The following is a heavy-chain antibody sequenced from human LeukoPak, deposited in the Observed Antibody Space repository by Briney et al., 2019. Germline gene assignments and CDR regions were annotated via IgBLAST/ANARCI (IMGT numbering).Heavy chain of an antibody. D-gene: IGHD7-27*01. J-gene: IGHJ4*02. Sequence: ASVNVSCKASGYTFTSYGISWVRQAPGQGLEWMGWISAYNGNTNYAQKLQGRVTMTTDISTSTAYMELRSLRSEDTAVYYCASNPPRTGDFNSWGQGALVTVSS. CDR3: ASNPPRTGDFNS. V-gene: IGHV1-18*01. CDR1: GYTFTSYG. CDR2: ISAYNGNT.